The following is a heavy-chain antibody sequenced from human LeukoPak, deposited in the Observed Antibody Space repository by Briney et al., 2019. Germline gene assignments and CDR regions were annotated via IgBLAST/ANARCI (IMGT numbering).Heavy chain of an antibody. CDR3: ARGTIFGVVNNWFDP. J-gene: IGHJ5*02. Sequence: PGGSLRLSCAASGFTFSDYYMSWIRQAPGKGLEWVSYISSSGSTIYYADSVKGRFTISRDNAKNSLYLQMNSLRAEGTAVYYCARGTIFGVVNNWFDPWGQGTLVTVSS. CDR1: GFTFSDYY. D-gene: IGHD3-3*01. V-gene: IGHV3-11*04. CDR2: ISSSGSTI.